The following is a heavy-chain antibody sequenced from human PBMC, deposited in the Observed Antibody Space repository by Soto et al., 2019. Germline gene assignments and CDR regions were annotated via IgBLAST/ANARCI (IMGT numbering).Heavy chain of an antibody. CDR1: GFTVSSNY. J-gene: IGHJ4*02. Sequence: EVQLVESGGGLIQPGGSLRLSCAASGFTVSSNYMSWVRQAPGKGLEWVSVIYSGGSTYYADSVKGRFTISRDNSKNTLYLQMNRLRAEETAVYYCERERNTAFDYWGQGTLVTVSS. CDR2: IYSGGST. V-gene: IGHV3-53*01. CDR3: ERERNTAFDY. D-gene: IGHD5-18*01.